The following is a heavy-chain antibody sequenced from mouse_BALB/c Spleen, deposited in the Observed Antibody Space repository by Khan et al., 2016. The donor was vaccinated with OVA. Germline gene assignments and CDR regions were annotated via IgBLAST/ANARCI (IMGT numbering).Heavy chain of an antibody. D-gene: IGHD2-1*01. CDR3: ARRGLYGIFAY. Sequence: QVQLQQSGTELAKPGASLKMSCKASGYTFTTYWMHWVKQRPGQGLEWIGYIDPSTGYTEYNQNFRDKATLTTDKSSSTAYMQLSSLTSEDSAVYYFARRGLYGIFAYWGPGTLVTVSA. CDR2: IDPSTGYT. CDR1: GYTFTTYW. J-gene: IGHJ3*01. V-gene: IGHV1-7*01.